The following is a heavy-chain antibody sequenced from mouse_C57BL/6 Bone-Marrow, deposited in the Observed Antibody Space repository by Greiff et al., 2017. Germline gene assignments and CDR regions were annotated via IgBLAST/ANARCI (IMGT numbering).Heavy chain of an antibody. Sequence: VHVKQSGPGLAKPSQTLSLTCSVTGYSITSDYWNWIRKFPGNKLEYMGYISYSGSTYYNPSLNSRISITRDTSKNQYYLQLNSVTTEDTATYYCSRYYWYFDVWGTGTTVTVSS. CDR3: SRYYWYFDV. CDR2: ISYSGST. CDR1: GYSITSDY. V-gene: IGHV3-8*01. J-gene: IGHJ1*03.